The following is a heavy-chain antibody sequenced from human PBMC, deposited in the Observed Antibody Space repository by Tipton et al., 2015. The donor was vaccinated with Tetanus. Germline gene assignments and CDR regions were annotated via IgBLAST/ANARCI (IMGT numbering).Heavy chain of an antibody. CDR1: GGSSSSFY. CDR3: AILPKHWQAPRGAP. CDR2: INQRGT. D-gene: IGHD1-1*01. Sequence: TLSLTCAVSGGSSSSFYWSWIRQPPGGGLEWIGEINQRGTTYNPSLKRRATISVDSSATQLSLGLTSVTAADTAVYFCAILPKHWQAPRGAPWGQGVLVTVSS. V-gene: IGHV4-34*01. J-gene: IGHJ5*02.